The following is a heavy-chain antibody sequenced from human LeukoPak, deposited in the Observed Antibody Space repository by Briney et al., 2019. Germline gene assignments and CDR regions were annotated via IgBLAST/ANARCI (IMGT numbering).Heavy chain of an antibody. Sequence: GGSLRLSCAASGFTFSSCAMNWVRQAPGKGLEWVSTISGSGGSKHYADSVEGRFTISRDNSKNTVYLQMNSLRAEDTAIYYCAKLTSASGAYGVDVWGQGTTVTVSS. J-gene: IGHJ6*02. D-gene: IGHD3-10*01. CDR3: AKLTSASGAYGVDV. CDR1: GFTFSSCA. CDR2: ISGSGGSK. V-gene: IGHV3-23*01.